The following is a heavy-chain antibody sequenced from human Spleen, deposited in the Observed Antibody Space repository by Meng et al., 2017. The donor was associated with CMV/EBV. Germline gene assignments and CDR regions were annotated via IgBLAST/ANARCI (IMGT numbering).Heavy chain of an antibody. Sequence: LSLTCAASGFTFTNYALFWVRQAPGKGLEWVSGVNGRGSDTYYADSVRGRFTISRDNYKNTLYLQMNSLRAEDTAIYYCAKDFSGDAADLLYDMDVWGHGTTVTVSS. J-gene: IGHJ6*02. CDR2: VNGRGSDT. V-gene: IGHV3-23*05. D-gene: IGHD2-15*01. CDR1: GFTFTNYA. CDR3: AKDFSGDAADLLYDMDV.